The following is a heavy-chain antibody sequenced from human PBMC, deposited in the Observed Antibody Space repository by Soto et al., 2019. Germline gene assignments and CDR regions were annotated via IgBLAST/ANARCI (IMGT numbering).Heavy chain of an antibody. D-gene: IGHD2-21*01. CDR1: GFTFSRYS. CDR3: ARGRTVRDHDDFDL. V-gene: IGHV3-30-3*01. Sequence: QVQLVESGGGVVQPGRSLRLSCAASGFTFSRYSRHWVRQAPGKGLEWVAAMSYDGNSKYFADSVKGRFTISRDNSKNSLSLQMNSLGAEDSTVYYCARGRTVRDHDDFDLGGQGTLVTVSS. CDR2: MSYDGNSK. J-gene: IGHJ4*02.